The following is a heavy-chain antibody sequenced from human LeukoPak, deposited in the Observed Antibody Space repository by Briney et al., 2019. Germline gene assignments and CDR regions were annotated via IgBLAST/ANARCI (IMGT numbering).Heavy chain of an antibody. D-gene: IGHD3-22*01. Sequence: SGGSLRLSCAASGFTFSSYALSWVRQAPGKGLEWVSAISGSGGRTYYADSVKGRFTISRDNSKKTLYLQMNSLRAEDTAVYYCANGVDSSGYYPFDYWGQGTLVTVSS. J-gene: IGHJ4*02. CDR3: ANGVDSSGYYPFDY. CDR2: ISGSGGRT. CDR1: GFTFSSYA. V-gene: IGHV3-23*01.